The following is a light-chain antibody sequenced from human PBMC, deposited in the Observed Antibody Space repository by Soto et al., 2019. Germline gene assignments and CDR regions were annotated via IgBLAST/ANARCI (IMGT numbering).Light chain of an antibody. CDR2: GAS. Sequence: EIVMTQSPATLSVYPGERATLSCRASQSVSSNLAWYQQKPGQAPRLLIYGASTRATGIPARFSGSGSGTEFTLTISSLQSEDFAVYDCQQYNNWPPYTFGQGTKLQIK. J-gene: IGKJ2*01. CDR1: QSVSSN. V-gene: IGKV3-15*01. CDR3: QQYNNWPPYT.